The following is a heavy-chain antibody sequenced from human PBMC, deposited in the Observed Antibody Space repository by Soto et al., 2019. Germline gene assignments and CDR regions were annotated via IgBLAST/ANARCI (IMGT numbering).Heavy chain of an antibody. Sequence: ASVKVSCKASGYTFTSYGISRVRQAPGHGLEWMGWISAYNGNTNYAQKLQGRVTMTTDTSTSTAYMELRSLRSDDTAVYYCARSKLGYCSSTSCYHWFDPWGQGTLATVSS. CDR2: ISAYNGNT. V-gene: IGHV1-18*01. J-gene: IGHJ5*02. D-gene: IGHD2-2*01. CDR1: GYTFTSYG. CDR3: ARSKLGYCSSTSCYHWFDP.